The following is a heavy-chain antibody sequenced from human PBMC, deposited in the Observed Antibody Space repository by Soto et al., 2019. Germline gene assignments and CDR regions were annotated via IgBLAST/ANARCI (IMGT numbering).Heavy chain of an antibody. Sequence: LSLTCTFSGGSISNFYWNWIRQPPGKGLEWIGHIFYTGVTNYNPSLKSRVTISVDTSKNQFSLKLNSVTAADTAVYYCAQSTHVRSATFDPWGQGTLVTVSS. CDR3: AQSTHVRSATFDP. D-gene: IGHD3-3*01. CDR1: GGSISNFY. CDR2: IFYTGVT. J-gene: IGHJ5*02. V-gene: IGHV4-59*08.